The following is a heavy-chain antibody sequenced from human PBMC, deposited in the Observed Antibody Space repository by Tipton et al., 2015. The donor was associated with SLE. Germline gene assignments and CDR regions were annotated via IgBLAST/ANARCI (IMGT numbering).Heavy chain of an antibody. V-gene: IGHV4-39*07. CDR1: GGSISSSSYY. J-gene: IGHJ3*02. CDR3: ARDGHLRYFDWLARAFDI. D-gene: IGHD3-9*01. CDR2: IYYSGST. Sequence: TLSLTCTVSGGSISSSSYYWGWIRQPPGKGLEWIGSIYYSGSTYYNPSLKSRVTISVDTSKNQFSLKLSSVTAADTAVYYCARDGHLRYFDWLARAFDIWGQGTMVTVSS.